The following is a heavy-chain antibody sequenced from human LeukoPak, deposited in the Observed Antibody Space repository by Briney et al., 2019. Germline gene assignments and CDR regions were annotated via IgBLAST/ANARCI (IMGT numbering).Heavy chain of an antibody. J-gene: IGHJ6*02. Sequence: GGSLRLSCEASGFTFDAYAMHWVRHAPGKGLEWVSLINKDGSATYYADSVKGRFTISRDNSKNSLYLQMNSLRSEDTALYYCATWAFYHSLDVWGQGTTVTVSS. CDR1: GFTFDAYA. CDR3: ATWAFYHSLDV. CDR2: INKDGSAT. V-gene: IGHV3-43*02. D-gene: IGHD1-26*01.